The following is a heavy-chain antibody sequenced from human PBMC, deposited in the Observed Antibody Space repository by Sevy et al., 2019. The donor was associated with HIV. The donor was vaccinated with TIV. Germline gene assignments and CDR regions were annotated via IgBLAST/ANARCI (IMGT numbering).Heavy chain of an antibody. J-gene: IGHJ4*02. Sequence: GGSLRLSCAASGFTFSSYAMRWVRQAPGKGLEWVSAISGSGGSTYYADSVKGRFTISRDNSKNTLYLQMNSLRAEDTAVYYCAKESAYYDSSGYYTDGGYFDYWGQGTLVTVSS. CDR1: GFTFSSYA. V-gene: IGHV3-23*01. CDR2: ISGSGGST. D-gene: IGHD3-22*01. CDR3: AKESAYYDSSGYYTDGGYFDY.